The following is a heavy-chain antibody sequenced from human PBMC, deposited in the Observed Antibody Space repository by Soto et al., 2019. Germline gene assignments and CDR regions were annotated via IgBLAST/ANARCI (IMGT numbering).Heavy chain of an antibody. J-gene: IGHJ6*02. Sequence: GGSLRLSCAASGFTFSSYGMHWVRQAPGKGLEWVAVIWYDGSNKYYADSVKGRFTISRDNSKNTLYLQMNSLRAEDTAVYYCARDREYCSSTSCSYYYGMDVWGQGTTVTVSS. CDR3: ARDREYCSSTSCSYYYGMDV. D-gene: IGHD2-2*01. V-gene: IGHV3-33*01. CDR1: GFTFSSYG. CDR2: IWYDGSNK.